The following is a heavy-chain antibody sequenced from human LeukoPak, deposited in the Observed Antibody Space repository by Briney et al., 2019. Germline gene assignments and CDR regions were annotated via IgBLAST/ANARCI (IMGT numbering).Heavy chain of an antibody. CDR1: GFTFSSYS. J-gene: IGHJ4*02. Sequence: GSLRLSCAASGFTFSSYSMNWVRQAPGKGLEWIGEINHSGSTNYNPSLKSRVTISVDTSKNQFSLKLSSVTAADTAVYYCASLVEMATILFDYWGQGTLVTVSS. V-gene: IGHV4-34*01. CDR3: ASLVEMATILFDY. D-gene: IGHD5-24*01. CDR2: INHSGST.